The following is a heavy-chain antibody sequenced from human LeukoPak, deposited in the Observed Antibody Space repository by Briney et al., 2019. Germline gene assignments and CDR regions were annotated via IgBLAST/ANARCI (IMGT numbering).Heavy chain of an antibody. J-gene: IGHJ4*02. CDR2: INHSGST. V-gene: IGHV4-34*01. D-gene: IGHD2-21*01. CDR1: GGSFSGYY. CDR3: ARGRFAKVMDY. Sequence: SETLSLTCAVYGGSFSGYYWSWIRQPPGKGLEWIGEINHSGSTNYNPSLKSRVTISVDTSKNQFSLKLSSVTAADTAVYYCARGRFAKVMDYWGQGTLVTVSS.